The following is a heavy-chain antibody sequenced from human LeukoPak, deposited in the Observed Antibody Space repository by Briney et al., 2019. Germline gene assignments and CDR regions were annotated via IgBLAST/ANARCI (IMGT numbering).Heavy chain of an antibody. D-gene: IGHD2-15*01. CDR2: ISAYNGNT. CDR1: GYTFTSYG. Sequence: ASVKVSCKASGYTFTSYGISWVRQAPGQGLEWMGWISAYNGNTNYVQKLQGRVTMTTDTSTSTAYMELRSLRSDDTAVYYCARAPGGSDYYYYGMDVWGQGTTVTVSS. J-gene: IGHJ6*02. CDR3: ARAPGGSDYYYYGMDV. V-gene: IGHV1-18*01.